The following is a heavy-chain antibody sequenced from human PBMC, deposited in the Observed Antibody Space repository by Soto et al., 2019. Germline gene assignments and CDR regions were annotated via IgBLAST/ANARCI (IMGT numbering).Heavy chain of an antibody. J-gene: IGHJ6*02. D-gene: IGHD5-18*01. Sequence: GGSLRLSCAASGFTFSSYAMHWVRQAPGKGLEWVAVISYDGSNKYYADSVKGRFTISRDNSKNTLYLQMNSLRAEDTAVYYCARDLEGYSYGSYGMDVWGQGTTVTVSS. V-gene: IGHV3-30-3*01. CDR3: ARDLEGYSYGSYGMDV. CDR2: ISYDGSNK. CDR1: GFTFSSYA.